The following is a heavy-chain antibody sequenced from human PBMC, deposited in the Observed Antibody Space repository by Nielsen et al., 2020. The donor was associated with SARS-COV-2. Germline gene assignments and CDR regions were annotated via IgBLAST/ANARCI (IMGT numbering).Heavy chain of an antibody. CDR2: INPNSGGT. J-gene: IGHJ3*02. D-gene: IGHD5-18*01. CDR1: GYTFTGYY. CDR3: ARDRSGYSYGYGSGAFDI. Sequence: ASVKVSCKASGYTFTGYYMHWVRQAPGQGLEWIGRINPNSGGTNYAQKFQGRVTMTRDTSISTAYMELSRLRSDDTAVYYCARDRSGYSYGYGSGAFDIWGQGTMVTVSS. V-gene: IGHV1-2*06.